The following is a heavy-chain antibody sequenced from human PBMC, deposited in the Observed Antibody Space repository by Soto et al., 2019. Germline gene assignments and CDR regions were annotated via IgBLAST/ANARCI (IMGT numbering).Heavy chain of an antibody. Sequence: LVESGGGVVQPGRSLTLSCAASGFTFHSFSMHWVRQAPGKGLEWVATVSFDSKNKYYIDSVEGRFTLSRDHSKSVMALQMTSLRHEDTAVYYCAKERVEATYSYYGMDVWGPGTTVTVSS. V-gene: IGHV3-30*18. CDR1: GFTFHSFS. J-gene: IGHJ6*02. CDR3: AKERVEATYSYYGMDV. CDR2: VSFDSKNK. D-gene: IGHD3-16*02.